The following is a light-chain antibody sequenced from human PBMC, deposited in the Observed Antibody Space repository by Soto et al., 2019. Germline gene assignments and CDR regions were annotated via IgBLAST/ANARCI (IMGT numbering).Light chain of an antibody. CDR3: AAWDDSLNAWA. Sequence: QSVLTQPPSVSGTPGQRVTISCSGSSSNIGRNTVKWYRQLPGTTPKLLIGSSDQRPSGVPYRFSGTPSGTSPSLAISELQTEDESAYPCAAWDDSLNAWAFGGGTKLTVL. V-gene: IGLV1-44*01. J-gene: IGLJ3*02. CDR1: SSNIGRNT. CDR2: SSD.